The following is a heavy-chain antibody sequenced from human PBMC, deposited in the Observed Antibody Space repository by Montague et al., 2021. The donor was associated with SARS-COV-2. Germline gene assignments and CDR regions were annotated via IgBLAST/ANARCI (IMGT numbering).Heavy chain of an antibody. CDR2: INYGGTT. D-gene: IGHD3-22*01. CDR3: VRLSEVTTSFDN. CDR1: GDSISSSPYY. J-gene: IGHJ4*01. Sequence: SETLSLTCTVSGDSISSSPYYWGWIRQPPGKGLEWIGNINYGGTTYYNPSLRSRVTIPLDTSRDQFSLKLNSVTAADTAVYYCVRLSEVTTSFDNWGHGTLVTVSS. V-gene: IGHV4-39*01.